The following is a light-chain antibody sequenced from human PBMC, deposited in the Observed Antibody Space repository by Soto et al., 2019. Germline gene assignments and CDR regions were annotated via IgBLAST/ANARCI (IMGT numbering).Light chain of an antibody. J-gene: IGKJ1*01. CDR3: QQYANTVRT. Sequence: EIVLTQSPGTLSLSPGERATLSCRASQTISNSYLAWYQHKSGQAPRLLISAASSRATGIPDRFSGSGSGTDFTLTISRLEPEDFAVYYCQQYANTVRTFGQGTKV. CDR2: AAS. CDR1: QTISNSY. V-gene: IGKV3-20*01.